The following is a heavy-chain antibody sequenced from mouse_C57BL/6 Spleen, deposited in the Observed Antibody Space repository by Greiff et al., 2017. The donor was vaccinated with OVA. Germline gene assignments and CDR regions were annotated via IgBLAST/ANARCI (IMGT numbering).Heavy chain of an antibody. V-gene: IGHV1-82*01. CDR3: ARRGSSYGFAD. CDR2: LYPGDGDT. D-gene: IGHD1-1*01. CDR1: GYAFSRSW. Sequence: QVQLQQSGPELVKPGASVKISCKASGYAFSRSWMNWVKQRPGKGLEWIGRLYPGDGDTNYNGKFKGKATLTADKTSSTAYMQLSSLTSEDSAVYFCARRGSSYGFADWGQGTLVTVSA. J-gene: IGHJ3*01.